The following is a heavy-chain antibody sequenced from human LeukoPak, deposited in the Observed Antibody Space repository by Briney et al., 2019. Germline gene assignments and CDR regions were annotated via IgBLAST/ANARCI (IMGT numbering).Heavy chain of an antibody. CDR2: IYTSGST. Sequence: PSETLSLTCTVSGGSISSYYWSWIRQPAGKGLEWIGRIYTSGSTNYNPSLKSRVTMSVDTSKNQFSLKLSSVTAADTAVYYCAREVWFGELLLGYYFDYWGQGTLVTVSS. D-gene: IGHD3-10*01. CDR1: GGSISSYY. V-gene: IGHV4-4*07. CDR3: AREVWFGELLLGYYFDY. J-gene: IGHJ4*02.